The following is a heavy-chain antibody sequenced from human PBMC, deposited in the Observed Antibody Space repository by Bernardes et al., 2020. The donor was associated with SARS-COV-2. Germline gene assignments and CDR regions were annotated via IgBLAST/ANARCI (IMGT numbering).Heavy chain of an antibody. J-gene: IGHJ6*02. CDR2: VYYTGTT. CDR1: GASIINSNYY. D-gene: IGHD2-2*02. V-gene: IGHV4-39*01. Sequence: SETLSLTCTVSGASIINSNYYWGWVRQSPGKGLEWIGTVYYTGTTFYNPSLKSRITISLVTSNKQFSLRLTSVTAADTAVYYCARHGLGFCQRTSCYSDYFYHALDVWGRGTTVTVSS. CDR3: ARHGLGFCQRTSCYSDYFYHALDV.